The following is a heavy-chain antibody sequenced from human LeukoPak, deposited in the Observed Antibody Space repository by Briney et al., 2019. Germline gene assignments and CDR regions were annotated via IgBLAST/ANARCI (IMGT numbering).Heavy chain of an antibody. Sequence: ASVKVSCKASGGTFSSYAISWVRQAPGQGLDWMGRIIPIFGIANYAQKFQGRVTITADKSTSTAYMELSSLRSEDTAVYYCARDRYGITFGGVIAPMDVWGQGTTVTVSS. D-gene: IGHD3-16*02. V-gene: IGHV1-69*04. CDR1: GGTFSSYA. CDR2: IIPIFGIA. J-gene: IGHJ6*02. CDR3: ARDRYGITFGGVIAPMDV.